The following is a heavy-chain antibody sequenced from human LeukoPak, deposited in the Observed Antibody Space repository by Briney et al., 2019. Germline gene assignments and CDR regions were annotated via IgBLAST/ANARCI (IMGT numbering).Heavy chain of an antibody. CDR1: GYTFTSYG. V-gene: IGHV1-18*01. J-gene: IGHJ4*02. CDR3: ARDRRIAVAGTIMSD. Sequence: ASVKVSCKASGYTFTSYGISWVRQAPGQGLEWMGWISAYNGNTNYAQKLQGRVTMTTDTSTSTAYMELRSLRSDDTAVYYCARDRRIAVAGTIMSDWGQGTLVTVSS. D-gene: IGHD6-19*01. CDR2: ISAYNGNT.